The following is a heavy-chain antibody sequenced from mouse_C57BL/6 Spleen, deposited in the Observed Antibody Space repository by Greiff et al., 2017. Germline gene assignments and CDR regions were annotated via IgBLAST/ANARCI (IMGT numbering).Heavy chain of an antibody. CDR1: GFTFSDYG. V-gene: IGHV5-17*01. D-gene: IGHD2-4*01. CDR2: ISSGSSTI. CDR3: ARQDYDYDGYFDV. J-gene: IGHJ1*03. Sequence: EVMLVESGGGLVKPGGSLKLSCAASGFTFSDYGMHWVRQAPEKGLEWVAYISSGSSTIYYADTVKGRFTISRDNAKNTLFLQMTSLRSEDTAMYYCARQDYDYDGYFDVWGTGTTVTVSS.